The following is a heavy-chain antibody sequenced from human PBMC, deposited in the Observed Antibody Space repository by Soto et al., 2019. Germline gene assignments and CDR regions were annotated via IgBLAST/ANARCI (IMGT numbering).Heavy chain of an antibody. CDR3: ARRARPDFYYMDV. D-gene: IGHD6-6*01. J-gene: IGHJ6*03. CDR2: ISSNGVGT. V-gene: IGHV3-64*01. Sequence: GGSLRLSCAASGFTLSGYAMDWVRQAPGKGLEYVSGISSNGVGTYYANSVQGRFTISRDNSKNTVYLQMGSLRPEDMAVYYCARRARPDFYYMDVWGKGPTVTDSS. CDR1: GFTLSGYA.